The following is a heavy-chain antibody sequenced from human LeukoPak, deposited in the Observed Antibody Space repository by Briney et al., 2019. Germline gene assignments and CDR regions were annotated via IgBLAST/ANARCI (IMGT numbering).Heavy chain of an antibody. CDR3: ARATKRQLLGAFDI. CDR2: IYDSVSA. D-gene: IGHD1-1*01. V-gene: IGHV4-59*01. CDR1: GGSITSYY. J-gene: IGHJ3*02. Sequence: SGTLSLTCTVSGGSITSYYWSWIRQPPGKGLEWSGYIYDSVSANYNPSLKSRVTISVDTCKNQFSLKLRSVTAAETAVYYCARATKRQLLGAFDIWGKGTMVTVSS.